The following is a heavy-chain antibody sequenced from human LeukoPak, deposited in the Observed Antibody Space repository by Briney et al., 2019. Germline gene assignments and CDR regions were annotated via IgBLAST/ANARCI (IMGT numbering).Heavy chain of an antibody. D-gene: IGHD1-1*01. Sequence: GGSLRLSCAASGFTFSSYSMNWVRQAPGKGLEWVSSISQRNSHTFYADSVRGRFTISRDTAKNSLYLQMNSLRAEDTAVYYCARELDGIQDFDYWGQGTLVTVSS. CDR2: ISQRNSHT. CDR1: GFTFSSYS. J-gene: IGHJ4*02. V-gene: IGHV3-21*01. CDR3: ARELDGIQDFDY.